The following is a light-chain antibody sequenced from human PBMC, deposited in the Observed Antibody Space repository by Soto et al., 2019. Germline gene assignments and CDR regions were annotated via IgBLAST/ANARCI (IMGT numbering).Light chain of an antibody. Sequence: DIQMTQSPSSLSASVGDIVNMTCGASQSISSYLNWYQQKPGKAPKLLIYAASSLQSGVPSRFSGSGSGTDFTLTISSLQPEDFATYYCQQSYSTPQTFGQGTKVDIK. CDR2: AAS. J-gene: IGKJ1*01. CDR1: QSISSY. V-gene: IGKV1-39*01. CDR3: QQSYSTPQT.